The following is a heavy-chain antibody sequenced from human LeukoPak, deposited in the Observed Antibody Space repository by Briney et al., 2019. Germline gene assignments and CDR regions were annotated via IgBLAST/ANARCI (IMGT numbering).Heavy chain of an antibody. CDR1: AYSISSGYY. CDR2: IYHSGST. Sequence: SETLSLTCTVSAYSISSGYYWGWIRQPPGKRLECIGTIYHSGSTYYNPSLKSRVTISVDTSKNQFSLRLSSVTAADTAMYYCARSSRSRSTFDNWGQGTLVTVSS. J-gene: IGHJ4*02. CDR3: ARSSRSRSTFDN. D-gene: IGHD2-2*01. V-gene: IGHV4-38-2*02.